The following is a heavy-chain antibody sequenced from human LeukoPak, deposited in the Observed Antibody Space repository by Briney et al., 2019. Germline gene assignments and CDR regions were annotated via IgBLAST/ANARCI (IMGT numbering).Heavy chain of an antibody. CDR3: ARDPRGAAGARAFDI. V-gene: IGHV3-66*01. CDR2: IYSGGST. D-gene: IGHD6-13*01. Sequence: GGSLRLSCAASGFTVSSNYMSWVRQAPGKGLEWVSVIYSGGSTYYADSVKGRFTISRDNSKNTLYLQMNSLRAEDTAVYYCARDPRGAAGARAFDIWGQGTMVTVSS. J-gene: IGHJ3*02. CDR1: GFTVSSNY.